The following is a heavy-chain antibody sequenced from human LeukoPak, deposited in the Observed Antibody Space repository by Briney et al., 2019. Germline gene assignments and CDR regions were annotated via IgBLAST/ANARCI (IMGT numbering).Heavy chain of an antibody. D-gene: IGHD2-15*01. CDR3: ARGVAPGAPYWYFDL. J-gene: IGHJ2*01. V-gene: IGHV4-30-2*01. CDR1: GGSISSGGYY. Sequence: PSQTLSLTCTVSGGSISSGGYYWSWIRQPPGKGLEWIGYIYHSGSTYYNPSLKSRITISVDRSKNQFSLKLTSVTAADTAVYYCARGVAPGAPYWYFDLWGRGTLVTVSS. CDR2: IYHSGST.